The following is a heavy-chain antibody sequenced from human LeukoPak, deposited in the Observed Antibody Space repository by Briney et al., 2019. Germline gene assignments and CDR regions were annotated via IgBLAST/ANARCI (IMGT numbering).Heavy chain of an antibody. CDR1: GGPITGYY. V-gene: IGHV4-59*01. J-gene: IGHJ3*01. D-gene: IGHD6-13*01. Sequence: KTSETLSLTCTVFGGPITGYYWSWIPQPPGKGLEWIGYVSYRGSTNYNPSLKSRVTISVDTSENQFSLKLSSVTAADTAVYYCARPYSSNWYDAFHFWGQGTMVTVSS. CDR3: ARPYSSNWYDAFHF. CDR2: VSYRGST.